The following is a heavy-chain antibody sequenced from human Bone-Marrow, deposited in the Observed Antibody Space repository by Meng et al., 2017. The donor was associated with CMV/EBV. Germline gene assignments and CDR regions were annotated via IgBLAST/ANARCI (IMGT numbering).Heavy chain of an antibody. D-gene: IGHD3-3*01. J-gene: IGHJ4*02. CDR3: AREDPGLLTYYDFWSGESPSYFDY. V-gene: IGHV3-23*01. Sequence: GESLKISCAASGFTFSSYAMSWVRQAPGKGLEWVSAISGSGGSTYYADSVKGRFTISRDNSKNTLYLQMNSLRAEDTAVYYCAREDPGLLTYYDFWSGESPSYFDYWGQGTLVTVSS. CDR2: ISGSGGST. CDR1: GFTFSSYA.